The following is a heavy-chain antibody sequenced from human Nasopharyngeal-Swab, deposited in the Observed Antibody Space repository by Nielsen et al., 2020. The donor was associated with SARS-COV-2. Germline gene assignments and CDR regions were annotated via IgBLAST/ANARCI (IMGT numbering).Heavy chain of an antibody. CDR1: GFTVSGNF. J-gene: IGHJ4*02. V-gene: IGHV3-53*01. Sequence: GESLKISCAASGFTVSGNFMTWVRQAPGKGLEWVSVIHSAGQTNYADSVKGRFTISRDNSKNTLYLQMNSLRAEDTAVYYCARGVGVDDFWSGRFDYWGQGTLVTVSS. CDR3: ARGVGVDDFWSGRFDY. CDR2: IHSAGQT. D-gene: IGHD3-3*01.